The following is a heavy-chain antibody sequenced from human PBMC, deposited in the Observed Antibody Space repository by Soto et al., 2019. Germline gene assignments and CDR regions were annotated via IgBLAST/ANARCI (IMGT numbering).Heavy chain of an antibody. CDR2: ISPYNGNI. CDR1: GYTFTTFA. Sequence: ASVKVSCKASGYTFTTFAIAWVRQAPGQGLEWMGWISPYNGNINYRQKFKGRVTLTTDTSTNTVYMELRSLTSDDTALYYCARGADPYVTVPFAYWGQGTLVTVSS. D-gene: IGHD4-17*01. CDR3: ARGADPYVTVPFAY. V-gene: IGHV1-18*01. J-gene: IGHJ4*02.